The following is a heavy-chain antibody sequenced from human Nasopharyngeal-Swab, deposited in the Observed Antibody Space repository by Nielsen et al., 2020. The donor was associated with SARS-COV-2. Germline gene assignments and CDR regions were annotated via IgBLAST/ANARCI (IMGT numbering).Heavy chain of an antibody. CDR2: ISAYNGNT. Sequence: ASVKVSCKASGYTFTSYGISWVRQAPGQGLEWMGWISAYNGNTNYAQKLQGRVTMPTDTSTSTAYMELRSLRSDDTAVYYCARLFWALLTFDYWGQGTLVTVSS. CDR1: GYTFTSYG. V-gene: IGHV1-18*01. CDR3: ARLFWALLTFDY. J-gene: IGHJ4*02. D-gene: IGHD3-3*01.